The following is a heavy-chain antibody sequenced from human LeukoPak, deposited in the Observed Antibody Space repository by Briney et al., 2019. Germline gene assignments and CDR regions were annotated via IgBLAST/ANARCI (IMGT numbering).Heavy chain of an antibody. CDR1: GDSISYFY. J-gene: IGHJ5*02. V-gene: IGHV4-59*01. Sequence: SETLSLTCSVSGDSISYFYWSWIRQPAGKGLEWIGYIYYSGSTNYNTSLTSRVTISVDTSKNQFSLKLSSVTAADTAVYYCARGVTMIRGVILERTKSTNCFDPWGQGTLVIVSS. CDR2: IYYSGST. CDR3: ARGVTMIRGVILERTKSTNCFDP. D-gene: IGHD3-10*01.